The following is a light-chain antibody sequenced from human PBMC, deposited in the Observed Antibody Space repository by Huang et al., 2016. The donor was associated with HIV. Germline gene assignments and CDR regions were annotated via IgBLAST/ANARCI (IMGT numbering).Light chain of an antibody. CDR3: QQYNNWRLS. CDR1: RSVSSN. Sequence: IVMTQSPATLSVSPGERVTVSGRANRSVSSNLAWYQQRPGQAPRLLIYGSSTRAPGIPARFSGSGSGTDFSLPISSLQSEDFALYYCQQYNNWRLSFGGGTRVDI. V-gene: IGKV3-15*01. J-gene: IGKJ4*01. CDR2: GSS.